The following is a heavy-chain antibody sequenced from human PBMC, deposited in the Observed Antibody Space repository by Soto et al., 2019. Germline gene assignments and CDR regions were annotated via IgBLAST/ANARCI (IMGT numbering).Heavy chain of an antibody. CDR3: AKDSDNWNWGYFDY. J-gene: IGHJ4*02. CDR2: ISYDGSNK. V-gene: IGHV3-30*18. CDR1: GFTFSSYG. Sequence: LRLSCAASGFTFSSYGMHWVRQAPGKGLEWVAVISYDGSNKYYADSVKGRFTISRDNSKNTLYLQMNSLRAEDTAVYYCAKDSDNWNWGYFDYWGQGTLVTVSS. D-gene: IGHD1-7*01.